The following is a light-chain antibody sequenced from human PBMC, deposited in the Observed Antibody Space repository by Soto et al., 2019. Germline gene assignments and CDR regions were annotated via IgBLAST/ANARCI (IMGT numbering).Light chain of an antibody. CDR2: GAS. CDR1: QSVSSN. V-gene: IGKV3-15*01. CDR3: QQYNNWPPWT. Sequence: EIVMTQSPATLSVSPGERATLSCRTSQSVSSNLAWYQQKPGQAPRLLISGASTRATGIPARFSGSGSGTEFTLTISSLQSEVFGIYYCQQYNNWPPWTFGQGTKVEIK. J-gene: IGKJ1*01.